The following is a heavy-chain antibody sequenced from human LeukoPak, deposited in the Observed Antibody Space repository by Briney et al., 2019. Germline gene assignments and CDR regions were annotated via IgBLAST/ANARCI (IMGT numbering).Heavy chain of an antibody. V-gene: IGHV3-7*01. J-gene: IGHJ4*02. D-gene: IGHD6-19*01. CDR1: GFTFSSYW. CDR2: IKQDGSEK. Sequence: GGSLRLSCAASGFTFSSYWMSWVRQAPGKGLEWVANIKQDGSEKYYVDSVKGRFTISRDNAKNSLYLQMNSLRAEDTAVYYCARQKQWLAVYFFDYWGQGTLVTVSS. CDR3: ARQKQWLAVYFFDY.